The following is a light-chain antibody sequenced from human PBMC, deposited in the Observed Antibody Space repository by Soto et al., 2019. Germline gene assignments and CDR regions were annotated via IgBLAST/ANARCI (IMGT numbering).Light chain of an antibody. CDR3: QQYGSSGT. J-gene: IGKJ1*01. V-gene: IGKV3-20*01. CDR1: QSVSNNY. Sequence: EIVFTQASGTLSLSPGERARLSCRASQSVSNNYLAWYQQKPGQAPRLLIYGASNRATGIPDRFSGSGSGTDFTLTISRLEPEDFAVYYCQQYGSSGTFGQGTKVDIK. CDR2: GAS.